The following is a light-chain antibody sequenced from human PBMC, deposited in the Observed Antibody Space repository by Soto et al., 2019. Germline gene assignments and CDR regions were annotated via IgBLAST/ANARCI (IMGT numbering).Light chain of an antibody. J-gene: IGKJ3*01. CDR2: GAS. CDR3: QQTYSAPT. V-gene: IGKV1-39*01. CDR1: QSISSY. Sequence: DLQMTQSPSSLSASVGDRVTITCRASQSISSYLNWYQQKPGTAPKFLIYGASSLQSGVPSRFSGSGSGTDFNLTISSLQPEDFATYYCQQTYSAPTFGPGTKVDFK.